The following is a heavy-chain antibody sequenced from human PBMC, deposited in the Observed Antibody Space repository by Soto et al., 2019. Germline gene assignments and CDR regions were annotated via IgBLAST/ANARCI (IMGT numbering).Heavy chain of an antibody. CDR1: GASISTNHW. D-gene: IGHD6-13*01. V-gene: IGHV4-4*02. J-gene: IGHJ4*02. CDR2: VYHSGST. Sequence: KPXETLSLTCSVAGASISTNHWWSWVRQPPGKGLEWIGEVYHSGSTNCNPSLKSRVTISIDKSKNQFSLRLTSMTAADTAVYYCAVPGAGDFDYWLQGPLVTVSS. CDR3: AVPGAGDFDY.